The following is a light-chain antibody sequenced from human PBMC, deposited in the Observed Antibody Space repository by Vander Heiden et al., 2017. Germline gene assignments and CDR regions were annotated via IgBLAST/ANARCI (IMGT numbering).Light chain of an antibody. CDR3: QQRSNWPRLS. Sequence: EVVFTQSPVTLSLSPGERATLSCTASQSVGTYLAWYQQKPGQAPRLLIHDASDRASGIPPRFSGSGSGTDFTLTISSLEPEDFATYYCQQRSNWPRLSFGGGTKVEIK. J-gene: IGKJ4*01. CDR1: QSVGTY. V-gene: IGKV3-11*01. CDR2: DAS.